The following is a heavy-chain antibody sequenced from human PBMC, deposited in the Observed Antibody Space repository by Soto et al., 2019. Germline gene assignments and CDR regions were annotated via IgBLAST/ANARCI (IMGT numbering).Heavy chain of an antibody. CDR2: IGPYGNSI. CDR3: ARDDHTYGVY. CDR1: GFSFRDYF. V-gene: IGHV3-11*01. J-gene: IGHJ4*02. Sequence: GGSLRLSCAASGFSFRDYFMSWIRQAPGKGLEWVSYIGPYGNSIYYADSVKGRFTISRDDATNSLHLHMNSLRTDDTAGYYCARDDHTYGVYWGQGTPVTVSS. D-gene: IGHD2-21*01.